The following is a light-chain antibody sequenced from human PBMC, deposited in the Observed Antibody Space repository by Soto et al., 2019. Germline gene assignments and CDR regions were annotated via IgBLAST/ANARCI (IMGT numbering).Light chain of an antibody. V-gene: IGKV3-11*01. J-gene: IGKJ5*01. CDR1: QSVSSY. CDR2: DAS. Sequence: EIVLTHSPATLSLSPWEIATLSCRASQSVSSYLAWYQQKPGQAPRLLIYDASNRATGIPARFSGSGSGTDFTHTISSLEPEDFAVYYCQQRSNWPLTFGQGTRLGIK. CDR3: QQRSNWPLT.